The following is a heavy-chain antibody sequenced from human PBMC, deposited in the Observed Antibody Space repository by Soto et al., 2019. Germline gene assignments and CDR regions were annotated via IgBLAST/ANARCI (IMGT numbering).Heavy chain of an antibody. D-gene: IGHD3-3*01. V-gene: IGHV3-30*18. CDR3: AKEFFSPQAYWFFDL. Sequence: QVQLVESGGGVVQPGRSLRLSCAASGCTYSTFGMHWVRQAPGKGLEWVAVIAADGLAQYYADSVKGRFTISRDNSENTLFLQMNNLGAEDTAVYYCAKEFFSPQAYWFFDLWGRGTLVTVSS. CDR2: IAADGLAQ. CDR1: GCTYSTFG. J-gene: IGHJ2*01.